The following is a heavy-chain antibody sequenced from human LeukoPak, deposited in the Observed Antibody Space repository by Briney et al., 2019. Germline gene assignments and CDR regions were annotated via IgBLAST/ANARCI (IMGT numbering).Heavy chain of an antibody. CDR3: AREHLGELSFDDFDY. V-gene: IGHV1-2*06. D-gene: IGHD3-16*02. CDR1: GYTFTGYY. J-gene: IGHJ4*02. Sequence: ASVKVSCKASGYTFTGYYMHWVRQAPGQGLEWMGRINPHSGGTNYAQKFQGRVTMTRDTSISAAYMELSRLRSDDTAVYYCAREHLGELSFDDFDYWGQGTLVTVSS. CDR2: INPHSGGT.